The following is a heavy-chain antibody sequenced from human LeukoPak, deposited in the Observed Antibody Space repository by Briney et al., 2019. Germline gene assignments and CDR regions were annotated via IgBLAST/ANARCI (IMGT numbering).Heavy chain of an antibody. CDR2: ISYDGSNK. J-gene: IGHJ4*02. Sequence: GGSLRLSCAASGFTFSSYGMHWVRQTPGKGLEWVAVISYDGSNKYYADSVKGRFTISRDNSKNTLYLQMNSLRAEDTAVYYCARVHSSSYPYYFDYWGQGTLVTVSS. CDR1: GFTFSSYG. D-gene: IGHD6-6*01. CDR3: ARVHSSSYPYYFDY. V-gene: IGHV3-30*03.